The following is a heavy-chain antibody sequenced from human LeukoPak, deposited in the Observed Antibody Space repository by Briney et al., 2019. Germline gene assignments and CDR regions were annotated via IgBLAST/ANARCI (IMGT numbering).Heavy chain of an antibody. Sequence: PSETLSLTCSVSGGSIGTYYWSWIRQPPGKGLEWIGYLNYSGSTDYNPSLKSRVTISIATSKNQFSLKLNSVTAADTAIYYCARSALDTSGTYYNPQPFLYWGQGTLVTVSS. J-gene: IGHJ4*02. D-gene: IGHD3-10*01. CDR1: GGSIGTYY. CDR2: LNYSGST. V-gene: IGHV4-59*01. CDR3: ARSALDTSGTYYNPQPFLY.